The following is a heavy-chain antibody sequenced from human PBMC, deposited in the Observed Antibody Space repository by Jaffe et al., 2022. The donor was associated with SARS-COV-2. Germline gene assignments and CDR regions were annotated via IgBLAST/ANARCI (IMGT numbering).Heavy chain of an antibody. CDR3: ARDDILGNYPLDY. CDR2: ISSSSSTI. Sequence: EVQLVESGGGLVQPGGSLRLSCAASGFTFSSYSMNWVRQAPGKGLEWLSYISSSSSTIHYADSMKGRFTISRDNAKNSLYLQMNSLRDEDTAVYYCARDDILGNYPLDYWGQGTLVTVSS. V-gene: IGHV3-48*02. CDR1: GFTFSSYS. J-gene: IGHJ4*02. D-gene: IGHD1-7*01.